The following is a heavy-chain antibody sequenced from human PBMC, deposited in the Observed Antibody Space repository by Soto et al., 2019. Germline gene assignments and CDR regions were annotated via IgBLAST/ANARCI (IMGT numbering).Heavy chain of an antibody. J-gene: IGHJ5*02. CDR1: GGSINSSSYF. CDR3: ARHYSSGSRNWFDP. Sequence: ASETLSLTCSVSGGSINSSSYFWGWVRQPPGNGLEWIGSIYYSGSTYYNPSLRSRVTISVDTSKNQFSLKLSSVTAADTAVFYCARHYSSGSRNWFDPWGQGTLVTVSS. V-gene: IGHV4-39*01. D-gene: IGHD6-19*01. CDR2: IYYSGST.